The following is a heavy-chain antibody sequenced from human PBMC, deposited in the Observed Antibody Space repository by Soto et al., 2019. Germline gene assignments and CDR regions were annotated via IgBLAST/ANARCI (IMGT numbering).Heavy chain of an antibody. D-gene: IGHD3-16*02. CDR2: IYHSGST. CDR1: GGSISSGGYS. J-gene: IGHJ3*02. CDR3: ARSHYDYVWGSYRQSDAFDI. V-gene: IGHV4-30-2*01. Sequence: QLQLQESGSGLVKPSQTLSLTCAVSGGSISSGGYSWSWIRQPPGKVLEWIGYIYHSGSTYYNPSRMSRVTIAVDRSQNPFSLKLSSVPAADTAVYYCARSHYDYVWGSYRQSDAFDIWGQGTMVTVSS.